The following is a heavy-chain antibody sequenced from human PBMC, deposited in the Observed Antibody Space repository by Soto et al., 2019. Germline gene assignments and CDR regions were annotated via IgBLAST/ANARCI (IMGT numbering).Heavy chain of an antibody. CDR2: IYYSGST. V-gene: IGHV4-39*01. CDR1: GGSISSSSYY. Sequence: ETLSLTCTVSGGSISSSSYYWGWIRQPPGKGLEWIGSIYYSGSTYYNPSLKSRVTISVDTSKNQFSLKLSSVTAADTAVYYCARLECSGGSCYLHYYYYMDVWGKGTTVTVSS. CDR3: ARLECSGGSCYLHYYYYMDV. J-gene: IGHJ6*03. D-gene: IGHD2-15*01.